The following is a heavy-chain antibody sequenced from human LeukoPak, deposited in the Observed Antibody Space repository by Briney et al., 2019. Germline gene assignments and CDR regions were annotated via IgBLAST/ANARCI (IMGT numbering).Heavy chain of an antibody. D-gene: IGHD3-16*01. CDR2: ISYNGSNK. V-gene: IGHV3-30*03. J-gene: IGHJ4*02. CDR1: GFTFSNYG. Sequence: PGGSLRLSCAASGFTFSNYGMHWVRQAPGKGLEWVAVISYNGSNKYYADSVKGRFTVSRDNSKNTLYLQMNSLRAEDTAVYYCAAFGNADYWGQGTLVTVSS. CDR3: AAFGNADY.